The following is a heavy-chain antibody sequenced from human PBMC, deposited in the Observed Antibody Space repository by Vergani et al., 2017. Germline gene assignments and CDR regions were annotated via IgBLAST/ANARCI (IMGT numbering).Heavy chain of an antibody. V-gene: IGHV4-61*02. Sequence: QVQLQESGPGLVKPSQTLSLTCTVSGGSISSGSYYWSWIRQPAGKGLEWIGRIYTSGSTNYNPSLKSRVTISVDTSKNQFSLKLSSVTAADTAVYYCARNLPYYGSGSYYNPPYYYYYGMDVWSQGP. CDR1: GGSISSGSYY. D-gene: IGHD3-10*01. CDR3: ARNLPYYGSGSYYNPPYYYYYGMDV. J-gene: IGHJ6*02. CDR2: IYTSGST.